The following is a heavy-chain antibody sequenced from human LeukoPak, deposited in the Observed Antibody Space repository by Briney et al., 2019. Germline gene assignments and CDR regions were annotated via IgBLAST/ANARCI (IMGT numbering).Heavy chain of an antibody. CDR1: GGSFSGYY. D-gene: IGHD3-10*01. J-gene: IGHJ4*02. CDR3: ARALPGSGSYYLNY. Sequence: KASETLSLTCAVYGGSFSGYYWSWIRQPPGKGLEWLGEINHSGSTNYNPSLKSRVTISVDTSKNQFSLKLSSVTAADTAVYYCARALPGSGSYYLNYWGQGTLVTVSS. V-gene: IGHV4-34*01. CDR2: INHSGST.